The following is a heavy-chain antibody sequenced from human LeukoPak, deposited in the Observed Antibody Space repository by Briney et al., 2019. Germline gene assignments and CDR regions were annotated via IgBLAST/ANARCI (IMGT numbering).Heavy chain of an antibody. J-gene: IGHJ4*02. CDR3: ARSLQWLAYYFDY. V-gene: IGHV4-39*01. CDR2: FCYSGSN. CDR1: GGSISSSSYY. Sequence: PSETLSLTCTVSGGSISSSSYYWGWIRPPPGQGLEWNGSFCYSGSNYYNLSLKIRVTISVDTAKNQFSLKLSSVTAADTAVYYCARSLQWLAYYFDYWGQGTLVTASS. D-gene: IGHD6-19*01.